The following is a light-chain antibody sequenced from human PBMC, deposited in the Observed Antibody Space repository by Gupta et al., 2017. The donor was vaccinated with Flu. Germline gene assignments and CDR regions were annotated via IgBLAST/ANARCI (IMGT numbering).Light chain of an antibody. J-gene: IGKJ2*01. V-gene: IGKV1-5*03. Sequence: DIQVTQSPSALSASVGDRVTITCRTSQYIDSWLAWYQQKPGEAPKLIIFTASTLHTGVPSRFTGSGSGTEFTLTISSLQPDDIGSYHCQQYNSLPYTFGQGTKLEIK. CDR2: TAS. CDR3: QQYNSLPYT. CDR1: QYIDSW.